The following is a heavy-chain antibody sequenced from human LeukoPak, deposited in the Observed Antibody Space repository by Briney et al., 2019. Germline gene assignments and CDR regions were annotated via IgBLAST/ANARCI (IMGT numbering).Heavy chain of an antibody. V-gene: IGHV3-23*01. CDR2: ISGSGGST. Sequence: TGGSLRLSCAASGFTFSSYAMSWVRQAPGKGLEWVSAISGSGGSTYYADSVKGRFTISRDNSKNTLYLQMNSLRAEDTAVYYCAKDSILVAAHALFDYWGQGTLVTVSS. CDR3: AKDSILVAAHALFDY. CDR1: GFTFSSYA. D-gene: IGHD2-15*01. J-gene: IGHJ4*02.